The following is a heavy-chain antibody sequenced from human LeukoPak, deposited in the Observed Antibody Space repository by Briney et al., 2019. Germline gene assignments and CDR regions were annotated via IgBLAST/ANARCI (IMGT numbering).Heavy chain of an antibody. D-gene: IGHD2-15*01. CDR3: ARAWGYCSGGSCYSDY. Sequence: ASVKVSCKASGYTFTGYYMHWVRQAPGQGLEWMGRINPNNGATNYAQKFQGRVTMTRDTSISTAYMELSRLRSDDTAVYYCARAWGYCSGGSCYSDYWGQGTLVTVSS. CDR2: INPNNGAT. CDR1: GYTFTGYY. J-gene: IGHJ4*02. V-gene: IGHV1-2*06.